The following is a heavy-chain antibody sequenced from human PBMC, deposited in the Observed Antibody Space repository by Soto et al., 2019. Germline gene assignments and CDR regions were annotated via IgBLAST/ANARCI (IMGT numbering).Heavy chain of an antibody. CDR2: LYTRGTA. Sequence: SETLSLTCSVSGASISNFYWSWIRQSAGKGLEWIGRLYTRGTADYNPSLKSRVTMSIDTPKNRVSLSLTSVTAADTAVYYCAKGGTYYFDSWGQGIVVTVSS. V-gene: IGHV4-4*07. D-gene: IGHD3-16*01. CDR1: GASISNFY. CDR3: AKGGTYYFDS. J-gene: IGHJ4*02.